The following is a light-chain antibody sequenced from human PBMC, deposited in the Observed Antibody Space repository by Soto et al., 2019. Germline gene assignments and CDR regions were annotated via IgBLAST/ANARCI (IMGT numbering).Light chain of an antibody. CDR1: QSISTW. J-gene: IGKJ1*01. CDR2: DAS. Sequence: DIQMTQFPPTLSASVGDRVTITCRASQSISTWLAWYQQKPGNAPKLLIFDASNLESGVPSRFSGSGSGTEFTLTIDSLQPHDFATYYCQQYNSDSRTFGQGTELDIK. CDR3: QQYNSDSRT. V-gene: IGKV1-5*01.